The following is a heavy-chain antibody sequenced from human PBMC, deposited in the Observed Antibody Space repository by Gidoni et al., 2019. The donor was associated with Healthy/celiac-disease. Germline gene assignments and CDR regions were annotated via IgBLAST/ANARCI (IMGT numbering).Heavy chain of an antibody. CDR2: ISYDGSNK. J-gene: IGHJ6*02. CDR1: SYA. V-gene: IGHV3-30-3*01. Sequence: SYAMHWVRQAPGKGLEWVAVISYDGSNKYYADSVKGRFTISRDNSKNTLYLQMNSLRAEDTAVYYCARGDIVASNYYYGMDVWGQGTTVTVSS. CDR3: ARGDIVASNYYYGMDV. D-gene: IGHD5-12*01.